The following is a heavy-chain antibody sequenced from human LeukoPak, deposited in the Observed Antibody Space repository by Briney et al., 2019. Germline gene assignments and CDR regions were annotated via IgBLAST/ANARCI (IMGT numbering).Heavy chain of an antibody. J-gene: IGHJ4*02. CDR2: ISAYNGNT. V-gene: IGHV1-18*01. CDR3: ARVLRYFDWLLEGGFDY. CDR1: GYTFTSYG. D-gene: IGHD3-9*01. Sequence: RASVKVSCKASGYTFTSYGISWVRQAPGQGLEWMGWISAYNGNTNYAQKLQGRVTMTTDTSTSTAYMELRSLRSDDTAVYYCARVLRYFDWLLEGGFDYWGQGTLVTVSS.